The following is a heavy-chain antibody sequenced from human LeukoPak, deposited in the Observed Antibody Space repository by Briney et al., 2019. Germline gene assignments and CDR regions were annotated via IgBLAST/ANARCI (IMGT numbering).Heavy chain of an antibody. D-gene: IGHD5-18*01. CDR2: IYYSGST. V-gene: IGHV4-59*01. Sequence: PSETLSLTCTVSGGSISSYYWSWIRQPPGKGLKWIGYIYYSGSTNYNPSLKSRVTISVDTSKNQFSLKLSSVTAADTAVYYCARRRGYSYDYWGQGTLVTVSS. CDR1: GGSISSYY. J-gene: IGHJ4*02. CDR3: ARRRGYSYDY.